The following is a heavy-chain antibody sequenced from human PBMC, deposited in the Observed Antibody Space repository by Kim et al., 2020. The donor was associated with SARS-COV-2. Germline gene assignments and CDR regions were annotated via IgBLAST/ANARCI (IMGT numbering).Heavy chain of an antibody. Sequence: SSSTTTYYADSVRGRFTISRDNAKNSLFLQMNSLRVEDTAVYYCTGRLDYWGQGILVTVSS. CDR2: SSSTTT. J-gene: IGHJ4*02. V-gene: IGHV3-48*01. CDR3: TGRLDY. D-gene: IGHD1-26*01.